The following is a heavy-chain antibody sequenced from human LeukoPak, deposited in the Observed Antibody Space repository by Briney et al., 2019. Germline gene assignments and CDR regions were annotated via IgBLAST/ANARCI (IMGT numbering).Heavy chain of an antibody. D-gene: IGHD3-22*01. CDR3: AKVLLPSAPYFFDY. CDR2: IYSGGST. J-gene: IGHJ4*02. V-gene: IGHV3-53*01. Sequence: GGSLRLSCAASGFIVSSNYMSWVRLAPGKGLEWVSLIYSGGSTYYADSVKGRLTISRDNSKNTLFLQMNSLRAEDTAVYYCAKVLLPSAPYFFDYWGQGTLVTVSS. CDR1: GFIVSSNY.